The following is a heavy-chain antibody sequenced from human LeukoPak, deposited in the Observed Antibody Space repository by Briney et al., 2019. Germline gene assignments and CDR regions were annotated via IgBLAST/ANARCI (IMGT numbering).Heavy chain of an antibody. Sequence: GGSLRLSCAVSGLTFSNAWMNWVRQAPGKGLEWVSAISSSGGSTYYADSVKGRFTISRDNSKNTLYLQMNSLRAEDTAVYYCARGSGYSYGFPDYWGQGTLVTVSS. CDR2: ISSSGGST. CDR3: ARGSGYSYGFPDY. D-gene: IGHD5-18*01. V-gene: IGHV3-23*01. J-gene: IGHJ4*02. CDR1: GLTFSNAW.